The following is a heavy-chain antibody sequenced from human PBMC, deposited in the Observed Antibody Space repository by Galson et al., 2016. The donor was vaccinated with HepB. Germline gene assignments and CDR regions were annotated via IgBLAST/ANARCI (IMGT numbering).Heavy chain of an antibody. Sequence: SLRLSCAASGFVFSNFGLSWVRQAPGKGLEWVASISTRRTTYYSDSVQGRFTISRDNSNNTLYLQMNGLRAEDTAVYYCATYVATVTSRRANYFDPWGQGALVTVSS. V-gene: IGHV3-23*01. D-gene: IGHD4-17*01. J-gene: IGHJ5*02. CDR2: ISTRRTT. CDR1: GFVFSNFG. CDR3: ATYVATVTSRRANYFDP.